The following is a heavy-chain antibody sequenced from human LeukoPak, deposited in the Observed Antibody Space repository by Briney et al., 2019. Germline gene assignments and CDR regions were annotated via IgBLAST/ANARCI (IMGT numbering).Heavy chain of an antibody. V-gene: IGHV3-23*01. Sequence: GSLRLSCAASGFPFSSYAMSWVRQAPGKGLEWVSAISGSGGSTYYADSVKGRFTISRDNSKNTLYLQMNSLRAEDTAVYYCAKDIVVVPAAYDYWGQGTLVTVSS. CDR3: AKDIVVVPAAYDY. CDR2: ISGSGGST. J-gene: IGHJ4*02. CDR1: GFPFSSYA. D-gene: IGHD2-2*01.